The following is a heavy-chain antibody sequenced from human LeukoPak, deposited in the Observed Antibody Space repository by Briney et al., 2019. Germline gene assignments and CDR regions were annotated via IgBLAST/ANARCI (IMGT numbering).Heavy chain of an antibody. Sequence: GESLKISCKGSGYSFASFWIGWVRQMPGKGLEWMGIIYPGDSDTRYSPSFQGQVTISADKSISTAYLQWSSLKASDTAMYYCAAGPPTYCSSTSCYQDYWGQGTLVIVSS. CDR1: GYSFASFW. CDR2: IYPGDSDT. CDR3: AAGPPTYCSSTSCYQDY. V-gene: IGHV5-51*01. D-gene: IGHD2-2*01. J-gene: IGHJ4*02.